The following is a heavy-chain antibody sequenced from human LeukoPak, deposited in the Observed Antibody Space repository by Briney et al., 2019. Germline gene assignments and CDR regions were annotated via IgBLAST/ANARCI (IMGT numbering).Heavy chain of an antibody. V-gene: IGHV1-8*01. D-gene: IGHD3-3*01. J-gene: IGHJ6*02. Sequence: ASVKVSCKASGYTFTSYDINWVRQASGQGLEWMGWMNPNSGNTGYAQKFQGRVTMTRNTSISTAYMELSSLRSEDTAVYYCARGPVYDFWSGCYYYYGMDVWGQGTTVTVSS. CDR1: GYTFTSYD. CDR3: ARGPVYDFWSGCYYYYGMDV. CDR2: MNPNSGNT.